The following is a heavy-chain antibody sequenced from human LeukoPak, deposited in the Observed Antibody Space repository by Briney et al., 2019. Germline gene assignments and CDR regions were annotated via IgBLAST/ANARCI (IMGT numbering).Heavy chain of an antibody. CDR3: AKDKYTWGDNGDPLDF. CDR2: ISASGGAT. V-gene: IGHV3-23*01. D-gene: IGHD4-17*01. CDR1: KFTFRSYA. J-gene: IGHJ4*02. Sequence: PGGSLRLSCAASKFTFRSYAMNWVRQAPGKGLEWVSGISASGGATYYADSVKGRFIISRDNSKSTVSLLMNSLTAEDTAIYYCAKDKYTWGDNGDPLDFWGQGTLVSVSS.